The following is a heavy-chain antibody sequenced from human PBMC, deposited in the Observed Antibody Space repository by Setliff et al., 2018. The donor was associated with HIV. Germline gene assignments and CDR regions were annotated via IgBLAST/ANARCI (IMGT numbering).Heavy chain of an antibody. V-gene: IGHV1-18*01. CDR3: ARIPARAAAAYCSSTNCQGGFDQ. J-gene: IGHJ4*02. CDR1: GYTFNNYG. CDR2: ISAYNGNT. D-gene: IGHD2-2*01. Sequence: ASVKVSCKASGYTFNNYGISWVRQAPGQGLEWMGWISAYNGNTGYAQKFQGRFTMTRNTSISTAYMELSSLRSDDTALYYCARIPARAAAAYCSSTNCQGGFDQWGQGTPVTVSS.